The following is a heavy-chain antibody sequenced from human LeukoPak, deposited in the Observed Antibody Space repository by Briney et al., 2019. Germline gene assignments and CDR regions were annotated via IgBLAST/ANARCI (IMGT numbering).Heavy chain of an antibody. CDR2: INPNSGGT. V-gene: IGHV1-2*04. CDR3: ARGGFNGAAAAPGYFDL. Sequence: PSASVKVSCKASGYTFTGYYMHWVRQAPGQGLEWMGWINPNSGGTNYAQKFQGWVTMTRDTSISTAYMELSRLRSDDTAVYYCARGGFNGAAAAPGYFDLWGRGTLVTVSS. CDR1: GYTFTGYY. D-gene: IGHD6-13*01. J-gene: IGHJ2*01.